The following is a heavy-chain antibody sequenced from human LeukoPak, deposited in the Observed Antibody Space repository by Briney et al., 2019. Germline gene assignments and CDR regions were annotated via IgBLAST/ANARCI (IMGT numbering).Heavy chain of an antibody. CDR3: ARGVLGRSYYYDKGDAFDI. CDR2: IYYSGST. CDR1: GGSISSSNYY. D-gene: IGHD3-22*01. J-gene: IGHJ3*02. V-gene: IGHV4-39*07. Sequence: SETLSLTCTVSGGSISSSNYYWGWMRQPPGTGLEGIGNIYYSGSTYYNPSLKSRITISIDTSKNQFSLKLSSVTAADTAVYYCARGVLGRSYYYDKGDAFDIWGQGTMVTVSS.